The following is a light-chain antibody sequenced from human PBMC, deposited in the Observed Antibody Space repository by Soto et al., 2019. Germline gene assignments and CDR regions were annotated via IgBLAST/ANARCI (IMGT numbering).Light chain of an antibody. J-gene: IGLJ2*01. Sequence: QSVLAQPPSASGTPGQGVTISCSGSSSNIGSNTVNWYQQIPGTAPKLLIYSSDQRPSGVPDRFSGSKSGTSASLAISGLQSDDEADYYCAAWDDSLTGPVFGGGTKLTVL. CDR3: AAWDDSLTGPV. CDR2: SSD. V-gene: IGLV1-44*01. CDR1: SSNIGSNT.